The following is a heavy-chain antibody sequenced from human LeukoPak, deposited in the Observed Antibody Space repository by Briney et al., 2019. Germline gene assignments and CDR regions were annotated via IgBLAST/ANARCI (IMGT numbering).Heavy chain of an antibody. J-gene: IGHJ4*02. CDR3: AREGGSYYYLDY. CDR2: INPSGGST. CDR1: GYTFTSYG. Sequence: GASVKVSCKASGYTFTSYGISWVRQAPGQGLEWMGIINPSGGSTSYAQKFQGRVTMTRDMSTSTVYMELSSLRSEDTAVYYCAREGGSYYYLDYWGQGTLVTVSS. D-gene: IGHD1-26*01. V-gene: IGHV1-46*01.